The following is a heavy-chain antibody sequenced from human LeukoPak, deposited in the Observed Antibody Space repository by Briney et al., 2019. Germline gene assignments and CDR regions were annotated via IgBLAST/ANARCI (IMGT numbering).Heavy chain of an antibody. CDR1: GDSISSYY. J-gene: IGHJ4*02. CDR2: IYTSGGT. Sequence: SETLSLTCTVSGDSISSYYWSWIRQPPGKGLEGIGYIYTSGGTNYIPSLKGRVTISIDTSKNQFSLKLNSVTAADSAVYYCARLTRLSTSPDRYYLDYWGQGTLVTVSS. CDR3: ARLTRLSTSPDRYYLDY. V-gene: IGHV4-4*09. D-gene: IGHD6-6*01.